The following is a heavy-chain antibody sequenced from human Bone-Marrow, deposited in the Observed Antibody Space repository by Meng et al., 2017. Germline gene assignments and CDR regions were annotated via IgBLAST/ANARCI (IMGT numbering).Heavy chain of an antibody. D-gene: IGHD6-13*01. V-gene: IGHV1-69*01. CDR2: IIPIFGTA. Sequence: QVQMVQAGAAVKTPGSSVKVSCKASGGTFSSYAISWVRQAPGQGLEWMGGIIPIFGTAHYAQKFQGRVTITADESTSTAYMELSSLRSEDTAVYYCAREGIAAASLQDWGQGTLVTVSS. CDR1: GGTFSSYA. CDR3: AREGIAAASLQD. J-gene: IGHJ1*01.